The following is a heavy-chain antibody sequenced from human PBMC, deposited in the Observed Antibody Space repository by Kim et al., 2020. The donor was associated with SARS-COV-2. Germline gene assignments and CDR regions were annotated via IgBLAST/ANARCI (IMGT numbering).Heavy chain of an antibody. V-gene: IGHV3-30-3*01. J-gene: IGHJ6*02. CDR2: ISYDGSNK. Sequence: GGSLRLSCAASGFTFSSYAMHWVRQAPGKGLEWVAVISYDGSNKYYADSVKGRFTISRDNSKNTLYLQMNSLRAEDTAVYYCARVWQQLPPRIYYYYYGMDVWGQGTTVTVSS. CDR3: ARVWQQLPPRIYYYYYGMDV. D-gene: IGHD6-13*01. CDR1: GFTFSSYA.